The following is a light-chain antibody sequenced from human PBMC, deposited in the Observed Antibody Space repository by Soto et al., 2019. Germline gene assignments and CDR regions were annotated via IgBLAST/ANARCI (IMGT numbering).Light chain of an antibody. CDR2: KAS. V-gene: IGKV1-5*03. CDR1: QSSSSW. CDR3: EQYISDART. J-gene: IGKJ1*01. Sequence: MSHRPSRLSASGGDWVSIACRARQSSSSWLAWYQQKPGKATKLLIYKASSLESGVPSRFSGSGSGTEFTLPSSSLQPDDFATYYWEQYISDARTCGQGTKV.